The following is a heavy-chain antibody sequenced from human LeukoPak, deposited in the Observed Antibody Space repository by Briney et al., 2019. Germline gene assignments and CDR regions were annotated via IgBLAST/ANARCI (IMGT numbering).Heavy chain of an antibody. CDR3: ARRGLRYFDWTFDY. Sequence: SETLSLTCAVYGGSFSGYYWSWIRQPPGKGLEWIGEINHSGSTNYNPSLKSRVAISVDTSKNQFSLKLSSVTAADTAVYYCARRGLRYFDWTFDYWGQGTLVTVSS. D-gene: IGHD3-9*01. J-gene: IGHJ4*02. CDR2: INHSGST. CDR1: GGSFSGYY. V-gene: IGHV4-34*01.